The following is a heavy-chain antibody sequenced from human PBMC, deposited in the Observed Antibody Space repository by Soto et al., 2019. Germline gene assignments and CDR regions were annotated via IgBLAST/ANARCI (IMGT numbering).Heavy chain of an antibody. Sequence: QVQLQESGPGLVKPSETLSLTCTVSGGSISSYYWSWIWQPPGKGLEWIGYIYYTGSTNYNPSLKSRVTISVDTSKNQCSLKLSSVTAADTAVYYCARGSRYSYGYDVHYYYYMDVWGKGTTVTVSS. CDR2: IYYTGST. J-gene: IGHJ6*03. V-gene: IGHV4-59*01. CDR3: ARGSRYSYGYDVHYYYYMDV. CDR1: GGSISSYY. D-gene: IGHD5-18*01.